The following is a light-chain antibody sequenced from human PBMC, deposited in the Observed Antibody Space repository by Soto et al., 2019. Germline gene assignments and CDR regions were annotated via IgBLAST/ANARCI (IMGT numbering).Light chain of an antibody. CDR2: QVS. V-gene: IGLV2-23*02. Sequence: QSVVTQPASVSGSPGQSITISCTGTSSDVGSYNLVSWYQQHPGKAPKVMIYQVSKRPSGVSNRFSGSKSGNTASLTISGLQAEDEADYYCCSYAGSSTFYVFGTGTKVTVL. CDR1: SSDVGSYNL. J-gene: IGLJ1*01. CDR3: CSYAGSSTFYV.